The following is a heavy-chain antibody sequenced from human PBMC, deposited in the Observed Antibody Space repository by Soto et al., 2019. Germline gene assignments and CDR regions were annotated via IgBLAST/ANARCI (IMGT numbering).Heavy chain of an antibody. CDR2: ISGSGDTT. V-gene: IGHV3-23*01. CDR1: GFTFSSYA. Sequence: EVQLLESGGGLVQPGGSLRLSCAASGFTFSSYAMSWVRQAPGKGLEWVSAISGSGDTTYYADSVRGRFTISRDKSKNTLYLQMNSLRSEDRAVYYCADILGGGRDYFDFWGQGTLATVSS. J-gene: IGHJ4*02. D-gene: IGHD5-12*01. CDR3: ADILGGGRDYFDF.